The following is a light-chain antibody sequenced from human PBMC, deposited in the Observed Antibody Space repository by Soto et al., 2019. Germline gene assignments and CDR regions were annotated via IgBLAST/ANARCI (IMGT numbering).Light chain of an antibody. CDR2: EFS. J-gene: IGLJ1*01. CDR3: RPYTGERSYV. Sequence: QSSLTQPGSVSGSPGQSINISYTRTTSDVVGSWYVSWYQQHPSKPPKLIIYEFSYRPSGVSNRLSCSKSGNTTYLTISGLQAADGAVYSCRPYTGERSYVFGSGSTVTVL. V-gene: IGLV2-14*01. CDR1: TSDVVGSWY.